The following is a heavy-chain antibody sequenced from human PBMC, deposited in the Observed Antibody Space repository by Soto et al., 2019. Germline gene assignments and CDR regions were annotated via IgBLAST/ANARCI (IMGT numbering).Heavy chain of an antibody. Sequence: PGGSLRLSCAASGFTFSSYWMHWFRQAPGKGLMWVSRINSGGGTTTYADSVKGRFTISRDNAKNTLYLQMNGLRAEDTALYYCARWFTYGNFDYFDYWGQGTQVTVSS. CDR3: ARWFTYGNFDYFDY. CDR1: GFTFSSYW. CDR2: INSGGGTT. D-gene: IGHD3-10*01. J-gene: IGHJ4*02. V-gene: IGHV3-74*01.